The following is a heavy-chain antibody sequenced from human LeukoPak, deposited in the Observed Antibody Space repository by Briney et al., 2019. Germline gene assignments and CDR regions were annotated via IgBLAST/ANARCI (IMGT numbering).Heavy chain of an antibody. J-gene: IGHJ4*02. Sequence: EGSLRLSCAASGFTFNSYWMTWVRQPPGKGLEWVATIKHDGSEKYYVDSVKGRFTISRDNAKDSLYLQMNSLRAEDTAVYFCARDGTKAYCGGDCRAHDYWGQGTLVTVSP. CDR2: IKHDGSEK. CDR3: ARDGTKAYCGGDCRAHDY. D-gene: IGHD2-21*02. CDR1: GFTFNSYW. V-gene: IGHV3-7*01.